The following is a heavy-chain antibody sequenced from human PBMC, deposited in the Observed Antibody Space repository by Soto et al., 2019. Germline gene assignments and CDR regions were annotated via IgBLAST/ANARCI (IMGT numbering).Heavy chain of an antibody. D-gene: IGHD3-22*01. V-gene: IGHV1-69*13. J-gene: IGHJ6*02. CDR2: IIPIFGTA. Sequence: ASVKVSCKASGGTFSSHAISWVRQAPGQGLEWMGGIIPIFGTANYAQKFQGRVTITADESTSTAYMELSSLRSEDTAVYYCARVEYYDSSGYYPPPGGMDVWGQGTTVTVSS. CDR1: GGTFSSHA. CDR3: ARVEYYDSSGYYPPPGGMDV.